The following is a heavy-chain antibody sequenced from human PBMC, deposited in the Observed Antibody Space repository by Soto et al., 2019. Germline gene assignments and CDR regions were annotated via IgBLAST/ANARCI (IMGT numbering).Heavy chain of an antibody. J-gene: IGHJ4*02. CDR1: GASISYGGFS. V-gene: IGHV4-30-2*06. Sequence: SETLSLTCTVSGASISYGGFSWSWIRQSPGKGLEWIGYISHLESTYFHPSFKSRLTMSIDRTRNQFSLKLSSVTAADMAVYYCARGGGYDSFDYWSQGVLVTVSS. CDR3: ARGGGYDSFDY. CDR2: ISHLEST. D-gene: IGHD5-12*01.